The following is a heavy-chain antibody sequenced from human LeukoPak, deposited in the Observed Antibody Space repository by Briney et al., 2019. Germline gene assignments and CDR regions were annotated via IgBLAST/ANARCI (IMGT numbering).Heavy chain of an antibody. Sequence: TSETLSLTCAVSGYSISSGYYWGWIRPPPGKGLEWIGSIYHSGSTYYNPSLKSRVTISVDTSKNQFSLKLSSVTAADTAVYYCARPGIAVAGGFDYWGQGTLVTVSS. J-gene: IGHJ4*02. CDR3: ARPGIAVAGGFDY. CDR2: IYHSGST. D-gene: IGHD6-19*01. V-gene: IGHV4-38-2*01. CDR1: GYSISSGYY.